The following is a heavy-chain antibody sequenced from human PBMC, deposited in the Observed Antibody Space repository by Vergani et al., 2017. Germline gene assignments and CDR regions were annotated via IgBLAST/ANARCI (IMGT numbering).Heavy chain of an antibody. CDR3: AKNPGISTTRHYYAMDV. CDR1: GFKFSDHY. CDR2: ISPGASTV. V-gene: IGHV3-11*04. D-gene: IGHD3-10*01. J-gene: IGHJ6*02. Sequence: LEESGGGSVKPGGSLRLSCAASGFKFSDHYMSWIRQAPGKGLEWVSHISPGASTVSYTDSVTGRFTVSRDNDNNSLTLDMTTLGVEDTAVYYCAKNPGISTTRHYYAMDVLGQGTTVTVSS.